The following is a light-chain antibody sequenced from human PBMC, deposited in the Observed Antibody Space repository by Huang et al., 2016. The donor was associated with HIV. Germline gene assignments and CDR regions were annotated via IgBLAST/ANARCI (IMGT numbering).Light chain of an antibody. CDR1: QSVSSN. V-gene: IGKV3-15*01. CDR3: QQYNNWPPWT. CDR2: GAS. Sequence: EIVMTQSPATLSVSPGERATLSCRASQSVSSNLAWYHQKPGQAPRLLIYGASTRATVNPARFSGCGSGTEFTLTISSLQSEDFAVYYCQQYNNWPPWTFGQGTKVEVK. J-gene: IGKJ1*01.